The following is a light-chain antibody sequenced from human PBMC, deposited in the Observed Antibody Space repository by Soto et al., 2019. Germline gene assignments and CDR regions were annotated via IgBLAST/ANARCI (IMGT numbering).Light chain of an antibody. CDR2: GAS. Sequence: EIMLTQSPGTLSLSPGERTTLSCRASQSVSSSFLAWYQQKPGQAPRLLIYGASIRPTGIPDRFSGSGSGTDFTLTISRLEPEDFARYVSQHYGTSLWTFGQGNKVEL. CDR1: QSVSSSF. J-gene: IGKJ1*01. CDR3: QHYGTSLWT. V-gene: IGKV3-20*01.